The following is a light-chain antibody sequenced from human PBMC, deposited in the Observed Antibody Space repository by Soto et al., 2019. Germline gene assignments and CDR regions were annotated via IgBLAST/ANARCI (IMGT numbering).Light chain of an antibody. Sequence: QCALNQPAYVSGSAGQSITISCTGTSSDVGDYNYVSWYQQHPGKAPKVMIYDVSNRPSGVSNRFSGSKSGNTASLTISGLQAEDEADYYCSSYTSSSTLVFGTGTKVTVL. CDR2: DVS. CDR3: SSYTSSSTLV. J-gene: IGLJ1*01. V-gene: IGLV2-14*01. CDR1: SSDVGDYNY.